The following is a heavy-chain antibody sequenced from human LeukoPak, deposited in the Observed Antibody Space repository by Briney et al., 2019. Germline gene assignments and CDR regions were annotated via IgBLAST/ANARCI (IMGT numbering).Heavy chain of an antibody. J-gene: IGHJ4*02. CDR1: GYTFTGYY. D-gene: IGHD1-26*01. CDR3: ARVWAGATTRPFDY. Sequence: ASVKLCCKASGYTFTGYYMRWVRQAPGQGLEWMGWINPNSGGANYAQTFQGRVTMTRDTSISTDYLDLSRLRSDDTAVYYCARVWAGATTRPFDYWGQETLVTVSS. CDR2: INPNSGGA. V-gene: IGHV1-2*02.